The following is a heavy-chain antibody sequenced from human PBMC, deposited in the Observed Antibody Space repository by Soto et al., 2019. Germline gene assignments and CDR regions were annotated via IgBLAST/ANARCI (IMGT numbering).Heavy chain of an antibody. J-gene: IGHJ4*02. D-gene: IGHD3-10*01. V-gene: IGHV3-53*01. CDR1: GFTVSNNY. Sequence: EVQLVESGGGLIQPGGSLRLSCAVSGFTVSNNYMSWVRQAPGKGLEGVSVIYSGGYTAYGDSVKGRFTISRDNSKNTLDFQMKTLDAQPTAVFFCASHPGGGGYWGQGTLVTVSS. CDR3: ASHPGGGGY. CDR2: IYSGGYT.